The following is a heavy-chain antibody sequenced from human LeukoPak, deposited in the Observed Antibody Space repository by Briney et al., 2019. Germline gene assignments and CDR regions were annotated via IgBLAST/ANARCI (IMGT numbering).Heavy chain of an antibody. CDR1: GGSISSYY. CDR3: ARGSVGYVGGSYRFPDAFDI. CDR2: IYYSGST. J-gene: IGHJ3*02. D-gene: IGHD3-16*02. V-gene: IGHV4-59*01. Sequence: SETLSLTCTVSGGSISSYYWSWIRQPPGNGPEWIGYIYYSGSTNYNPSLKSRVTISVDTSKNQFSLKLSSVTAADTAVYYCARGSVGYVGGSYRFPDAFDIWGQGTMVTVSS.